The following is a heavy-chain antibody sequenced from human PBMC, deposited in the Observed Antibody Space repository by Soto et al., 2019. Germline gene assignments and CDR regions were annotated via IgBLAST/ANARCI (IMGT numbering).Heavy chain of an antibody. CDR2: IIPIFGTA. CDR3: ARGGIAAAGEVDYYYGMDV. D-gene: IGHD6-13*01. J-gene: IGHJ6*02. V-gene: IGHV1-69*13. Sequence: SVKVSLKASGGTFSSYAISWLRQAPGQGLEWMGGIIPIFGTANYAQKFQGRVTITADESTSTAYMELSSLRSEDTAVYYCARGGIAAAGEVDYYYGMDVWGQGTTVTVSS. CDR1: GGTFSSYA.